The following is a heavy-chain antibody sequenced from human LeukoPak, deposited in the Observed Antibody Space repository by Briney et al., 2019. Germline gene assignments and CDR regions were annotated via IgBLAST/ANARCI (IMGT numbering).Heavy chain of an antibody. D-gene: IGHD3-22*01. J-gene: IGHJ4*02. V-gene: IGHV3-21*06. CDR1: GFSFSSYS. CDR2: INTVSSYI. CDR3: ARLRRNTDSGGFFYYYDY. Sequence: PGGSLRLSCAASGFSFSSYSFNWVRQAPGKGLEWVSSINTVSSYIYYADSLKGRFTISRDNAKNSVYLQMDSLRAEDSAVYYCARLRRNTDSGGFFYYYDYWGQGTLVTVSS.